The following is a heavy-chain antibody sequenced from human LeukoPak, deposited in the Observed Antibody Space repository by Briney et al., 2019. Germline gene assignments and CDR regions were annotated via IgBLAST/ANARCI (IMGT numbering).Heavy chain of an antibody. J-gene: IGHJ4*02. CDR3: ARVKLYSSSWYGLDY. CDR2: INPNSGGT. CDR1: GYTFTGYY. Sequence: ASVKVSCKASGYTFTGYYMHWVRQAPGQGLEWMGWINPNSGGTNYAQKFQGRATMTRDTSISTAYMELSRLRSDDTAVYYCARVKLYSSSWYGLDYWGQGTLVTVSS. D-gene: IGHD6-13*01. V-gene: IGHV1-2*02.